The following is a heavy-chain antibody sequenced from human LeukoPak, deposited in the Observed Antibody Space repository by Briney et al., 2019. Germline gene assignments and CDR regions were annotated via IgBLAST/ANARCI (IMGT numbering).Heavy chain of an antibody. CDR1: GYTFTSSY. Sequence: ASVKVSCKASGYTFTSSYMHWVRQAPGQGLEWMGWINPNSGGTNYAQKFQGRVTMTRDTSISTAYMELSRLRSDDTAVYYCASGSKPYYYYYMDVWGKGTTVTVSS. CDR3: ASGSKPYYYYYMDV. D-gene: IGHD3-10*01. J-gene: IGHJ6*03. V-gene: IGHV1-2*02. CDR2: INPNSGGT.